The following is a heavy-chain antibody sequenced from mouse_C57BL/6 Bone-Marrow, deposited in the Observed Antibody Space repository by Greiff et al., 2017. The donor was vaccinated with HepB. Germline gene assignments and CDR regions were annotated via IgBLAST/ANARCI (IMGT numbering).Heavy chain of an antibody. CDR2: ISYSGST. D-gene: IGHD2-3*01. J-gene: IGHJ1*03. CDR1: GYSITSGYD. Sequence: DVKLEESGPGMVKPSQSLSLTCTVTGYSITSGYDWHWIRHFPGNKLEWMGYISYSGSTNYNPSLKSRISITHDTSKNHFFLKLNSVTTEDTATYYCARVGAHSYDGYYNWYFDVWGTGTTVTVSS. CDR3: ARVGAHSYDGYYNWYFDV. V-gene: IGHV3-1*01.